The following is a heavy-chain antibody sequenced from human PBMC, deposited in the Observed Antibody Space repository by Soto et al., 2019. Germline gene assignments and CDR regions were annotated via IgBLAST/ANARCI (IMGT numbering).Heavy chain of an antibody. D-gene: IGHD3-9*01. J-gene: IGHJ5*02. CDR1: GYSFTSYW. V-gene: IGHV5-51*01. Sequence: PGESLKISCKGSGYSFTSYWIGWVRQMPGKGLEWMGIIYPGDSNTRYSPSLQGQVTISVDKSISTAYLQWSSLKASDTAMYYCARHVTSLRYFDWLNWFDPWGQGTLVTVSS. CDR3: ARHVTSLRYFDWLNWFDP. CDR2: IYPGDSNT.